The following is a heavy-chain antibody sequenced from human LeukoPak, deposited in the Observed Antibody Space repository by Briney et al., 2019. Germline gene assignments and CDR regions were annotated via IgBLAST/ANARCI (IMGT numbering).Heavy chain of an antibody. D-gene: IGHD3-3*01. CDR3: ARIFWSGYYTSGDFVP. J-gene: IGHJ5*02. CDR2: IYNSGIT. V-gene: IGHV4-61*02. CDR1: GGSISSGNYY. Sequence: KPSETLSLTCTVSGGSISSGNYYWSWIRQPAGKGLEYIGRIYNSGITNYNPSLKSRVTISVDTSKNQFSLKLSSVTAADTAVYYCARIFWSGYYTSGDFVPWGQGTLVTVSS.